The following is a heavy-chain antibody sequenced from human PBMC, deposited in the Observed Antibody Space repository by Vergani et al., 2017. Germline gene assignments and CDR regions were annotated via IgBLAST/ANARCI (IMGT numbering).Heavy chain of an antibody. CDR2: ISGSGGST. CDR3: AKSVVADSDWFDP. Sequence: EVQLLESGGGLVQPGGSLRLSCAVSGFTFSSYAMSWVRQAPGQGLEWVSAISGSGGSTYYADSVKGRFTISRDNSKNTLYLQMNSLRAEDTAVYYCAKSVVADSDWFDPWGQGTLVTVSS. D-gene: IGHD2-2*01. CDR1: GFTFSSYA. J-gene: IGHJ5*02. V-gene: IGHV3-23*01.